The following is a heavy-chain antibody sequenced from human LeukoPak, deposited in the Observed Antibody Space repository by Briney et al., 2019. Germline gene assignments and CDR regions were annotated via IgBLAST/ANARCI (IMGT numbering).Heavy chain of an antibody. J-gene: IGHJ6*02. CDR2: ISYDGSNK. CDR3: AKSYYYDSSGYGPRGRYYYYGMDV. Sequence: PGGSLRLSCAASGFTFSSYGTHWVRQAPGKGLEWVAVISYDGSNKYYADSVKGRFTISRGNPKNTLYLQMNSLRAEDTAVYYCAKSYYYDSSGYGPRGRYYYYGMDVWGQGTTVTVSS. D-gene: IGHD3-22*01. V-gene: IGHV3-30*18. CDR1: GFTFSSYG.